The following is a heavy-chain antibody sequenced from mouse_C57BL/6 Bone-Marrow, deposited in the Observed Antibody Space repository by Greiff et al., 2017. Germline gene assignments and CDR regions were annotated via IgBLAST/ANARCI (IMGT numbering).Heavy chain of an antibody. CDR2: ISDGGSYT. Sequence: EVQLVESGGGLVKPGGSLKLSCAASGFTFSSYAMSWVRQTPEKRLEWVATISDGGSYTYYPDNVKGRFTLSRDNAKNNLYLQMSHLKSEDTAMYYCARVADGYWYFDVWGTGTTVTVSS. CDR3: ARVADGYWYFDV. J-gene: IGHJ1*03. CDR1: GFTFSSYA. V-gene: IGHV5-4*01.